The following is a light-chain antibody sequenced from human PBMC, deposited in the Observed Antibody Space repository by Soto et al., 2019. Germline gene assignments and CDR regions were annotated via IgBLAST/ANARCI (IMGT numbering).Light chain of an antibody. V-gene: IGLV2-14*01. CDR2: DVS. Sequence: QSALTQPASVSGSPGQSITISCTGTSSDVGGYNYVSWYQQHPGKVPKLMIYDVSNRPSEVSNRFSGSKSGNTASLTISGLQAEDEADYYCSSYTSSSTLYVFGTGTKLTVL. CDR3: SSYTSSSTLYV. CDR1: SSDVGGYNY. J-gene: IGLJ1*01.